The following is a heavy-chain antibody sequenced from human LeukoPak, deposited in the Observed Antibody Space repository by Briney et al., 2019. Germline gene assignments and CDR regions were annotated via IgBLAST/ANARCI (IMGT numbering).Heavy chain of an antibody. CDR3: ARDYYYGSGSDY. Sequence: ASVKVSCKASGYTFTGYYMHWVRQAPGQGLEWMGWINPNSGDTNYAQKFQGRVTMTRDTSISTAYMELRSLRSDDTAVYYCARDYYYGSGSDYWGQGTLVTVSS. D-gene: IGHD3-10*01. CDR2: INPNSGDT. CDR1: GYTFTGYY. V-gene: IGHV1-2*02. J-gene: IGHJ4*02.